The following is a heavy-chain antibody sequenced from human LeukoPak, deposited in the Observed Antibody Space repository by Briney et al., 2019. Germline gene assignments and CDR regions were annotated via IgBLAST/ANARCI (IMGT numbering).Heavy chain of an antibody. D-gene: IGHD2-2*01. CDR3: ARDKNIVVVPAANAAYYFDY. CDR1: GYTFTSYG. V-gene: IGHV1-18*01. Sequence: ASVKVSCKASGYTFTSYGISWVRQAPGQGLEWMGWISAYNGNTNYAQKLQGRITMTTDTSTSTAYMELRSLRSDDTAVYYCARDKNIVVVPAANAAYYFDYWGQGTLVTVSS. J-gene: IGHJ4*02. CDR2: ISAYNGNT.